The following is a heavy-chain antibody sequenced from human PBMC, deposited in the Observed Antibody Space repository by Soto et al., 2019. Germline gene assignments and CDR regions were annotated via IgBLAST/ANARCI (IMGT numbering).Heavy chain of an antibody. CDR1: GFTFSFYS. V-gene: IGHV3-21*01. J-gene: IGHJ2*01. Sequence: EVQLVESGGGLVKPGGSLRLSCAASGFTFSFYSMSWVRQAPGKGLEWVSSISGSSTYMNYADSVKGRFTISRDNAKNSLYLQINSLRAEDTALYYCARYPDPTANGHFDLCGRGTLVTVSS. CDR2: ISGSSTYM. CDR3: ARYPDPTANGHFDL. D-gene: IGHD4-17*01.